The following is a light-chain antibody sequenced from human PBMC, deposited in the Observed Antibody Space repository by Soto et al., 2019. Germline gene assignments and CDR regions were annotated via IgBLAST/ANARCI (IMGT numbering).Light chain of an antibody. CDR2: GAS. J-gene: IGKJ3*01. V-gene: IGKV3-15*01. CDR3: QQYNNWPFT. Sequence: EIVMTQSPATLSVSPGERATLSCRASQSVSSNLAWYQQKPGQAPRLLIYGASTRATGIPARFSGSGSGTEFTLTISTLQSEDFAVNDCQQYNNWPFTFGPGTKVDIK. CDR1: QSVSSN.